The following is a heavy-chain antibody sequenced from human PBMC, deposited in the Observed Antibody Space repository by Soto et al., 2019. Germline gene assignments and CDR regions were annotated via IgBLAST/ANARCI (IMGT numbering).Heavy chain of an antibody. CDR2: IIPIFGTA. V-gene: IGHV1-69*13. Sequence: RASVKVSCKASGGTFSSYAISWVRQAPGQGLEWMGGIIPIFGTANYAQKFQGRVTITADESTSTAYMELSSLRSEDTAVYYCARGYSSSWYVYFDYWGQGTLVTVSS. J-gene: IGHJ4*02. CDR3: ARGYSSSWYVYFDY. D-gene: IGHD6-13*01. CDR1: GGTFSSYA.